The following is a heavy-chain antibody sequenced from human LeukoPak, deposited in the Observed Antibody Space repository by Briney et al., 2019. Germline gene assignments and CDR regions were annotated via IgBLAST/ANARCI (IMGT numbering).Heavy chain of an antibody. D-gene: IGHD3-22*01. CDR2: ISVYNGNT. J-gene: IGHJ3*02. Sequence: GASVKVSCKASGYTFTSYDINWVRQAPGQGLEWMGWISVYNGNTNYAEKLQGRVTMTTDTSTSTAYMEMRSLRSDDTAVYYCARTNSGFDDAFDIWGQGTMVTVSS. CDR1: GYTFTSYD. CDR3: ARTNSGFDDAFDI. V-gene: IGHV1-18*01.